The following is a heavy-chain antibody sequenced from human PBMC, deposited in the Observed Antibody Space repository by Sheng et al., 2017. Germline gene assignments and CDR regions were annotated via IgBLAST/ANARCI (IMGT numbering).Heavy chain of an antibody. CDR3: AGILKSDITYRGQTPDY. CDR1: GFAFSSHE. Sequence: EVQLVESGGALVQPGGSLRLSCAASGFAFSSHEMTWVRQAPGKGLEWLSYISSSGYTTHYADSVRGRFTISRDNAKNSLYLQMNNLRADDTAVYYCAGILKSDITYRGQTPDYWGQGTLVTVSS. V-gene: IGHV3-48*03. J-gene: IGHJ4*02. D-gene: IGHD3-10*01. CDR2: ISSSGYTT.